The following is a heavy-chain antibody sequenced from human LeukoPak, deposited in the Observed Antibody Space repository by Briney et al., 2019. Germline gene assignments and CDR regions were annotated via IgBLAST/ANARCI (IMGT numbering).Heavy chain of an antibody. CDR3: ARGQSRYFDWYLGFFDY. Sequence: RSLRLSCAATGFTFSSYGMHWVRQAPGKGLEWVAVIWYDGSNKYYAGSVKGRFTIHRRSAMNELYVQMKSLRADDTAVYYCARGQSRYFDWYLGFFDYGGQGTLVTVSS. D-gene: IGHD3-9*01. V-gene: IGHV3-33*01. J-gene: IGHJ4*02. CDR1: GFTFSSYG. CDR2: IWYDGSNK.